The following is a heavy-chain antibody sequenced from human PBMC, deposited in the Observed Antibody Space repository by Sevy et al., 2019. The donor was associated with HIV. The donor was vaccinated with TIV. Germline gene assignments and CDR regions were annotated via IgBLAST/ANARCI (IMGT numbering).Heavy chain of an antibody. D-gene: IGHD1-1*01. J-gene: IGHJ3*02. CDR3: ARLGTTGTTLADAFDI. CDR2: IYPGDSDT. V-gene: IGHV5-51*01. CDR1: GYSFTSYW. Sequence: GESLKLACKGSGYSFTSYWIGWVRQMPGKGLEWMGIIYPGDSDTRYSPYFQGQVTISADKSISTAYLQWSSLKASDTAIYYCARLGTTGTTLADAFDIWGQGTMVTVSS.